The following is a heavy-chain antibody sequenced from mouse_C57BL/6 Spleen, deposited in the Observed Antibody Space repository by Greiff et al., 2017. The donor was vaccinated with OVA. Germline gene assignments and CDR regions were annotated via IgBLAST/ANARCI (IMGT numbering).Heavy chain of an antibody. CDR1: GYSITSGYY. CDR3: ARDDYDVAWFAY. CDR2: ISYDGSN. D-gene: IGHD2-4*01. V-gene: IGHV3-6*01. Sequence: EVKLMESGPGLVKPSQSLSLTCSVTGYSITSGYYWNWIRQFPGNKLEWMGYISYDGSNNYNPSLKNRISITRDTSKNQFFLKLNSVTTEDTATYYCARDDYDVAWFAYWGQGTLVTVSA. J-gene: IGHJ3*01.